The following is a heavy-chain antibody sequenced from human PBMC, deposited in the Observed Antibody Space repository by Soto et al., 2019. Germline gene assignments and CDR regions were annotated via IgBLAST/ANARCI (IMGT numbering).Heavy chain of an antibody. CDR2: FDPEDGET. V-gene: IGHV1-24*01. CDR1: GYTLTELS. D-gene: IGHD3-3*01. J-gene: IGHJ4*02. Sequence: ASVKVSCKVSGYTLTELSMHWVRQAPGKGLEWMGGFDPEDGETIYAQKFQGRVTMTEDTSTDTAYMELSSLRSEDTAVYYCATNTNYDFWSGYSFDYWGQGTLVT. CDR3: ATNTNYDFWSGYSFDY.